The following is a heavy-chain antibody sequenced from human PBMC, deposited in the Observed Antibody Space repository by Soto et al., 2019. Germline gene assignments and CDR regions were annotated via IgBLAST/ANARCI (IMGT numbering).Heavy chain of an antibody. Sequence: QVQLVQSGGEMKKPGASVKVSCKASGYTFNNYGLTWVRQAPGHGLEWMGWISAYNGNTNYAQNFQGRVTMTTDTSTSTAYMELRSQRPGDTAVYYCARAGVAGTFLPFDPWGQGTLVTVSS. CDR1: GYTFNNYG. J-gene: IGHJ5*02. V-gene: IGHV1-18*01. CDR3: ARAGVAGTFLPFDP. D-gene: IGHD6-19*01. CDR2: ISAYNGNT.